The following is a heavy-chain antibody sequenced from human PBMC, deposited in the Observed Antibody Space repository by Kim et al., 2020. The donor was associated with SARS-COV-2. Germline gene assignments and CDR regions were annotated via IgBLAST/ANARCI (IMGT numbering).Heavy chain of an antibody. J-gene: IGHJ4*02. CDR3: ARVLSMGRGLHFDY. Sequence: SETLSLTCTVSGVSIRSGGYYWSWIRQLPGKGLEWIGYISDSGSTNYNSSLKSRVTISVDTSKKQFSLGLSSVTAADTAVYYCARVLSMGRGLHFDYWGQGTLVTVSS. CDR2: ISDSGST. D-gene: IGHD3-10*01. V-gene: IGHV4-31*03. CDR1: GVSIRSGGYY.